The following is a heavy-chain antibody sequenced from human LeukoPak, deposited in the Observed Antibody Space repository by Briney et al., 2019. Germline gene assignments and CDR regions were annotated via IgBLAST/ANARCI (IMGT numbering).Heavy chain of an antibody. V-gene: IGHV4-39*07. D-gene: IGHD6-13*01. CDR1: GGSLSSSSYY. J-gene: IGHJ5*02. Sequence: SETLSLTCTVSGGSLSSSSYYWGWIRQPPGKGLEWIGSIYYSGSTYYNPSLKSRVTISVHTSKHQFSLQLSSVTAADTAVYYCARESGNSSLNGGFDPWGQGTLVTVSS. CDR2: IYYSGST. CDR3: ARESGNSSLNGGFDP.